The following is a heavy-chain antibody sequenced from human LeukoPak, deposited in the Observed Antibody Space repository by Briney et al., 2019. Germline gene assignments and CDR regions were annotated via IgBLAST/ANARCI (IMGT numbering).Heavy chain of an antibody. J-gene: IGHJ6*02. D-gene: IGHD3-10*01. Sequence: GRSLRLSCAASGFTFSSYGMHWVRQAPGKGLEWVADISYDGSNKYYADSVKGQFTISRDNSKNTLYLQMNSLRAEDTAVYYCAKDLYYYASYYYYGMDVWGQGTTVTVSS. CDR2: ISYDGSNK. CDR1: GFTFSSYG. CDR3: AKDLYYYASYYYYGMDV. V-gene: IGHV3-30*18.